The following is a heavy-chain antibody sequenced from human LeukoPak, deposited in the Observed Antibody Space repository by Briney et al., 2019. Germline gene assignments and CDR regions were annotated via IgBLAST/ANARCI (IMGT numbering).Heavy chain of an antibody. J-gene: IGHJ4*02. CDR2: FSGSGGRT. Sequence: LDWFSAFSGSGGRTNYADSVKGRCTISRDNSKNTLYLQMNSLRAEDTAVYYCAKDYDFDYWGQGTLVTVSS. CDR3: AKDYDFDY. D-gene: IGHD3-3*01. V-gene: IGHV3-23*01.